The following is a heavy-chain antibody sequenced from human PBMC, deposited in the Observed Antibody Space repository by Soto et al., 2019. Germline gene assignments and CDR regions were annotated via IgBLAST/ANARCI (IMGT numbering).Heavy chain of an antibody. CDR3: AKDLRMVPTGGFDY. Sequence: LSLTCAASGFTFSSYAMSWVRQAPGKGLEWVSAISGSGGSTYYADSVKGRFTISRDNSKNTLYLQMNSLRAEDTAVYYCAKDLRMVPTGGFDYWGQGTLVTVSS. D-gene: IGHD2-2*01. J-gene: IGHJ4*02. CDR1: GFTFSSYA. V-gene: IGHV3-23*01. CDR2: ISGSGGST.